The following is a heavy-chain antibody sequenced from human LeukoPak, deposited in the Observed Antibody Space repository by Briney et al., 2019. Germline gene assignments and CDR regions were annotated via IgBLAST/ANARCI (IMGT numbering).Heavy chain of an antibody. V-gene: IGHV4-38-2*02. CDR1: SYSISSDYY. CDR2: IYHSGST. J-gene: IGHJ4*02. D-gene: IGHD3-22*01. Sequence: SETLSLTCAVSSYSISSDYYWGWIRQPPGKGLEWIGSIYHSGSTYYNPSLKSRVTISVDTSKNQFSLKLSSVTAADTAVYYCARESYDSSGYYPDYWGQGTLVTVSS. CDR3: ARESYDSSGYYPDY.